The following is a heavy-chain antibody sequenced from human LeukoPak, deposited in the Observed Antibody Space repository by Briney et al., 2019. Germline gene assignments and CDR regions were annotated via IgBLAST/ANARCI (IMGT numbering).Heavy chain of an antibody. Sequence: GGSLSLSCAASGFTFSSYWMHWVRQAPGKGLVRVSRINSDGSSTKYADSVKGRFTISRDNAKNTLYAQMNNLRAEDTAVYYCARVDPKAPGDFSWGRGTLVTVSS. V-gene: IGHV3-74*03. CDR2: INSDGSST. J-gene: IGHJ4*02. CDR1: GFTFSSYW. D-gene: IGHD3-3*01. CDR3: ARVDPKAPGDFS.